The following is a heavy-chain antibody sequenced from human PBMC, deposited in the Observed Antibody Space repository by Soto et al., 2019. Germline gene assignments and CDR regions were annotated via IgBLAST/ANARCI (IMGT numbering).Heavy chain of an antibody. CDR2: INPNSGGT. J-gene: IGHJ4*02. CDR1: GYTFTGYY. CDR3: AREDDYSNYDRYFDY. Sequence: GASVKVSCKASGYTFTGYYMHWVRQAPGQGLEWMGWINPNSGGTNYAQKFQGRVTMTRDTSISTAYMELSRLRSDDTAVYYCAREDDYSNYDRYFDYWGQGTLVTVSS. D-gene: IGHD4-4*01. V-gene: IGHV1-2*02.